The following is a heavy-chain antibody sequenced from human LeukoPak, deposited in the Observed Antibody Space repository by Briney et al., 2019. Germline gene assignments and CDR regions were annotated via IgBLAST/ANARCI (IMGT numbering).Heavy chain of an antibody. CDR2: INHSGST. CDR3: ARPKRNGDFDY. CDR1: GGSFSGYY. Sequence: SETLSLTCAVYGGSFSGYYWSWIRQPPGKGLEWIGEINHSGSTNYNPSLKSRVTISVDTSKNQFSLKLSSVTAADTAVYYCARPKRNGDFDYWGQGTLVTVSS. J-gene: IGHJ4*02. V-gene: IGHV4-34*01. D-gene: IGHD3-10*01.